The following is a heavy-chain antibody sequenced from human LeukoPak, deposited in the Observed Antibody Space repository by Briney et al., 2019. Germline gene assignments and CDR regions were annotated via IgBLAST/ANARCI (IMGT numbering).Heavy chain of an antibody. V-gene: IGHV4-39*01. CDR3: ARHRGDYDSSCYYWFDP. CDR2: IYYSGST. J-gene: IGHJ5*02. CDR1: GGSISSTTYY. Sequence: KPSETLSLTCSVSGGSISSTTYYWAWIRQPPGKGLEWIGTIYYSGSTYYNPSLKSRVTISVDTSNNQFSLKLRSVTAADTAVYYCARHRGDYDSSCYYWFDPWSQGTLVTVSS. D-gene: IGHD3-22*01.